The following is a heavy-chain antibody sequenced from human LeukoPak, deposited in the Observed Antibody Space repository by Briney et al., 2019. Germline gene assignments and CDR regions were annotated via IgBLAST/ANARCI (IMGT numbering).Heavy chain of an antibody. J-gene: IGHJ6*02. D-gene: IGHD6-13*01. Sequence: GGPLRLSLAASGFTFSDHYIDWFRQAPGKGLEWVGRSRNKASSYTTDYAASVKGRFIISRDDSKNSLYLQMNSLKTEDTAVYYCARERSIAPTGTGYYYYGMDVWGQGTTVTVSS. CDR1: GFTFSDHY. CDR3: ARERSIAPTGTGYYYYGMDV. V-gene: IGHV3-72*01. CDR2: SRNKASSYTT.